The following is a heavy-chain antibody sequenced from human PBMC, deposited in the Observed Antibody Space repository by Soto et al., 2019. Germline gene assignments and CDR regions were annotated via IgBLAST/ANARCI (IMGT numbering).Heavy chain of an antibody. V-gene: IGHV1-8*01. D-gene: IGHD2-8*01. CDR3: ASVYCTNGVCYKRKGENWFDP. Sequence: GASVKVSCKASGYTFTSYDINWVRQATGQGHEWMGWMNPNSGNTGYAQKFQGRVTMTRNTSISTAYMELSSLRSEDTAVYYCASVYCTNGVCYKRKGENWFDPWGQGTLVTVSS. CDR1: GYTFTSYD. CDR2: MNPNSGNT. J-gene: IGHJ5*02.